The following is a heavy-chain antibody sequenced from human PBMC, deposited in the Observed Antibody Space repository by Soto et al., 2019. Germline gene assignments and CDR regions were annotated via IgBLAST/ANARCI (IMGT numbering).Heavy chain of an antibody. V-gene: IGHV1-69*13. CDR2: IIPIFGTA. CDR3: ARGLGMITFGGVIGKDYYYYYGMDV. CDR1: GGTFSSYA. D-gene: IGHD3-16*02. J-gene: IGHJ6*02. Sequence: SVKVSCKASGGTFSSYAISWVRQAPGQGLEWMGGIIPIFGTANYAQKFQGRVTITADESTSTAYMELSSLRSEDTAVYYCARGLGMITFGGVIGKDYYYYYGMDVWGQ.